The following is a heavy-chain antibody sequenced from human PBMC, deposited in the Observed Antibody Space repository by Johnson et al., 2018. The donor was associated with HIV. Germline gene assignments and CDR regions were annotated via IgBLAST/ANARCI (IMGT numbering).Heavy chain of an antibody. Sequence: VQLVESGGGVVQPGRSLRLSCAASGFTFDNYAMSWVRQAPGKGLEWVSDINWDGGTIDYAVSVKGRFTISRDNAKNSLYLQMNSLRAEDTALYYCAREGGGNLEAFDIWGQGTLVTVSS. V-gene: IGHV3-20*04. CDR1: GFTFDNYA. D-gene: IGHD4-23*01. J-gene: IGHJ3*02. CDR2: INWDGGTI. CDR3: AREGGGNLEAFDI.